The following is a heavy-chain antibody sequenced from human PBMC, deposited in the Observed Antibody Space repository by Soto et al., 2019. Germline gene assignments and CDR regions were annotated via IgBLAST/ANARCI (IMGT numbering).Heavy chain of an antibody. V-gene: IGHV4-30-2*01. CDR3: ARDSRGALAY. D-gene: IGHD2-15*01. CDR1: GSFISSGGYS. CDR2: IYHSGST. J-gene: IGHJ4*02. Sequence: QLQLQESGSGLVKPSQTLSLTCAVSGSFISSGGYSWNWIRQPPGKGLEWIGYIYHSGSTYSNPSLKSRGTISVDGSKNQFSLKLNSVTAADTAVYYCARDSRGALAYWGQGTLVTVSS.